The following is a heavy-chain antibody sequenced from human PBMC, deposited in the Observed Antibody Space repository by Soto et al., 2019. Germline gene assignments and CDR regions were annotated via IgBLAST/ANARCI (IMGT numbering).Heavy chain of an antibody. V-gene: IGHV4-34*01. CDR1: GGSFSGYY. D-gene: IGHD5-18*01. J-gene: IGHJ4*02. CDR3: ARGRRGYSYAPDY. CDR2: INHSGST. Sequence: ASETLSLTCAVYGGSFSGYYWSWIRQPPGKGLEWIGEINHSGSTNYNPSLKSRVTISVDTSKNQFSLKLSSVTAADTAVYYCARGRRGYSYAPDYWGQGTLVTVSS.